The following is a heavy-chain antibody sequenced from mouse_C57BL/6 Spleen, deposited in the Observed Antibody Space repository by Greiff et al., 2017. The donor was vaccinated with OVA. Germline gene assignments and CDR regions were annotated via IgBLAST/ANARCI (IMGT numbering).Heavy chain of an antibody. CDR1: GYTFTSYW. Sequence: QVQLQQPGTELVKPGASVKLSCKASGYTFTSYWMHWVKQRPGQGLEWIGNINPSNGGTNYNEKFKSKATLTVDKSSSTAYMQLSSLTSEDSAVYYCARHYYGSSYPYGYAMDYWGQGTSVTVSS. J-gene: IGHJ4*01. D-gene: IGHD1-1*01. CDR3: ARHYYGSSYPYGYAMDY. CDR2: INPSNGGT. V-gene: IGHV1-53*01.